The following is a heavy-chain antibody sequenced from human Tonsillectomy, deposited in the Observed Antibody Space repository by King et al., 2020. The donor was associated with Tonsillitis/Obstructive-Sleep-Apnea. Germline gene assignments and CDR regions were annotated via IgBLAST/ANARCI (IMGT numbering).Heavy chain of an antibody. Sequence: VQLVESGGGVVQPGGSLRLSCAASGFTFDDYAMHWVRQAPGKGLEWVSLISGDGGSTYYADSVKGRFTISRDNSKNSLYLQMNSLRNEDTALYYCAKDTRLGIDYWGQGTLVTVSS. J-gene: IGHJ4*02. CDR2: ISGDGGST. D-gene: IGHD7-27*01. V-gene: IGHV3-43*02. CDR3: AKDTRLGIDY. CDR1: GFTFDDYA.